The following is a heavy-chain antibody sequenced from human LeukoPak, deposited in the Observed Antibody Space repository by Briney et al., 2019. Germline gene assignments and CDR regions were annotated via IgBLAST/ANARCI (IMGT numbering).Heavy chain of an antibody. J-gene: IGHJ4*02. CDR2: INTNTGNP. CDR1: GYTFTSYG. D-gene: IGHD6-19*01. V-gene: IGHV7-4-1*02. Sequence: ASVKVSCKASGYTFTSYGISWVRQAPGQGLEWMGWINTNTGNPTYAQGFTGRFVFSLDTSVSTAYLQISSLKAEDTAVYYCARFYTSGWYPFDYWGQGSLVTVSS. CDR3: ARFYTSGWYPFDY.